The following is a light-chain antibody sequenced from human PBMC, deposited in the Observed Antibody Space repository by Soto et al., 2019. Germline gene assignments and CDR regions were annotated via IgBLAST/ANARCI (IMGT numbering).Light chain of an antibody. Sequence: EIMLTQSPATLSLSPGERATLSCRASQSVSSYLAWYQQKPGQAPRLLIYDASNRATDIPARFSGSGSGTDFTLTISSLEPEDFAVYYCHQRRNWPRTFGQGTKLEIK. CDR2: DAS. J-gene: IGKJ2*01. V-gene: IGKV3-11*01. CDR3: HQRRNWPRT. CDR1: QSVSSY.